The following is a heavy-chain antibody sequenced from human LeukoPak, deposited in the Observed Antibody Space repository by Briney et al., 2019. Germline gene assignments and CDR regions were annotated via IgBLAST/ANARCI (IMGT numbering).Heavy chain of an antibody. V-gene: IGHV3-74*01. CDR2: VNSDGSST. J-gene: IGHJ4*02. CDR1: GFTFSNCW. D-gene: IGHD6-13*01. CDR3: ARDGGRYIASALDY. Sequence: GGSLRLSCAASGFTFSNCWMHWVRQAPGKGLVWVSRVNSDGSSTSHADSVKGRFTISRDNAKNTLYLQMNSLRAEDTAVYYCARDGGRYIASALDYWGQGTLVTVSS.